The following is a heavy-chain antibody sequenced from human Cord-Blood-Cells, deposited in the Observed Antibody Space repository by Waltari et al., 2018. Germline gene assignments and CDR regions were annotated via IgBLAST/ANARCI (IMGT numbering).Heavy chain of an antibody. CDR1: GYSFTSYW. D-gene: IGHD6-13*01. V-gene: IGHV5-51*01. CDR3: ASTPGIAAAGTAFDI. Sequence: EVQLVQSGAEVKKPGETLKISCQGSGYSFTSYWIGWLRQMPGKGLEWMGIIYPGDSDTRYSPSFQGQVTISADKSISTAYLQWSSLKASDTAMYYCASTPGIAAAGTAFDIWGQGTMVTVSS. J-gene: IGHJ3*02. CDR2: IYPGDSDT.